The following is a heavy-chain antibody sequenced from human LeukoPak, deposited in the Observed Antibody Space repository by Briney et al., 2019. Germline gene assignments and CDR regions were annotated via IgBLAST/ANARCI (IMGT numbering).Heavy chain of an antibody. J-gene: IGHJ4*02. CDR2: IIPIFGTA. CDR3: ARDLAGDGYLYYFDY. CDR1: GGTFSSYA. D-gene: IGHD5-24*01. Sequence: SVKVSCKASGGTFSSYAISWVRQAPGQGLEWMGRIIPIFGTANHAQKFQGRVTITTDESTSTAYMELSSLRSEDTAVYYCARDLAGDGYLYYFDYWGQGTLVTVSS. V-gene: IGHV1-69*05.